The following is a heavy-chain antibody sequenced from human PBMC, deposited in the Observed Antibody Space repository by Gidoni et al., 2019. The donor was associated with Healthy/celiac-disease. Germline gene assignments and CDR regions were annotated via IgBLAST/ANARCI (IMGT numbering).Heavy chain of an antibody. J-gene: IGHJ4*02. Sequence: EVQLLESGGGLVQPGGPLRLSCAAPGFTFSSYAMSWVRQAPGKGLEWVSAISGSGGSTYYADSVKGRFTISRDNSKNTLYLQMNSLRAEDTAVYYCAKVGTAMVTQSYFDYWGQGTLVTVSS. CDR3: AKVGTAMVTQSYFDY. D-gene: IGHD5-18*01. V-gene: IGHV3-23*01. CDR1: GFTFSSYA. CDR2: ISGSGGST.